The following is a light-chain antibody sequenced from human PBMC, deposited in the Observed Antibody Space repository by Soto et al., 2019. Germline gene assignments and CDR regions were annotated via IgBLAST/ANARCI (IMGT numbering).Light chain of an antibody. J-gene: IGLJ2*01. CDR3: SSYAGSYNYVV. CDR1: SSDVGGFTY. CDR2: DVS. V-gene: IGLV2-8*01. Sequence: QSVLTQPPSASGSAGQSVTISCTGSSSDVGGFTYVSWYQQHPGKAPKLILYDVSERPSGVPDRFFGSKSGNTASLSVSGLQDEDEADYYCSSYAGSYNYVVFGGGTKVTVL.